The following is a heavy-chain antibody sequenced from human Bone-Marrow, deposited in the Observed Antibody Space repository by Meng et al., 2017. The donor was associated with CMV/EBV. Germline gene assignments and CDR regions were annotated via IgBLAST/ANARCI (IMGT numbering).Heavy chain of an antibody. V-gene: IGHV3-53*01. D-gene: IGHD5-12*01. CDR2: IYSGGST. CDR1: GFTVSSNY. CDR3: ARGARYEVASGFEY. Sequence: GGSLRLSCAASGFTVSSNYMSWVRQAPGKGLEWVSVIYSGGSTYYADSVKGRFTISRDNSKNTLYLQSNSLRAEDTAGYYCARGARYEVASGFEYWGQGTLVTFSS. J-gene: IGHJ4*02.